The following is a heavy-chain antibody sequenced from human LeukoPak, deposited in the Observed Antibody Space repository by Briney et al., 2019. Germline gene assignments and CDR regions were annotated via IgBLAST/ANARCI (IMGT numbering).Heavy chain of an antibody. CDR2: INAGNGNT. V-gene: IGHV1-3*01. J-gene: IGHJ4*02. CDR1: GYTFTSYA. D-gene: IGHD2-15*01. Sequence: ASVKVSCKASGYTFTSYAMHWVRQAPGQRLEWMGWINAGNGNTKYSQKFQGRVTITRDTSASTAYMELSSLRSEDTAVYYCARGVCSGGSCYSDYWGQGTLVTVSS. CDR3: ARGVCSGGSCYSDY.